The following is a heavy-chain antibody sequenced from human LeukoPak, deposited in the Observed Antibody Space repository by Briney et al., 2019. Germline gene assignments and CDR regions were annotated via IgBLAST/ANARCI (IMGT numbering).Heavy chain of an antibody. J-gene: IGHJ6*02. CDR3: ARSPPSDTPMVREYYYGMDV. CDR1: GYTFTSYD. Sequence: GASVKVSCKASGYTFTSYDINWVRQATGQGLEWMGWMNPNSGNTGYAQKFQGRVTMTRNTSISTAYMELSSLRSDDTAVYYCARSPPSDTPMVREYYYGMDVWGQGTTVTVSS. V-gene: IGHV1-8*01. CDR2: MNPNSGNT. D-gene: IGHD3-10*01.